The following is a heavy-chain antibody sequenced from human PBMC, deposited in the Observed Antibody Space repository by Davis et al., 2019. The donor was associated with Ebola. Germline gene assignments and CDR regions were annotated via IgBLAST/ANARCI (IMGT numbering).Heavy chain of an antibody. Sequence: TLSLTCAVYGGSFSGYYWSWIRQPPGKALEWLALIDWDDDKYYSTSLKTRLTISKDTSKNQVVLTMTNMDPVDTATYYCARIRDYYDSSGYYKGGDFDYWGQGTLVTVSS. CDR3: ARIRDYYDSSGYYKGGDFDY. CDR2: IDWDDDK. D-gene: IGHD3-22*01. CDR1: GGSFSGYY. J-gene: IGHJ4*02. V-gene: IGHV2-70*01.